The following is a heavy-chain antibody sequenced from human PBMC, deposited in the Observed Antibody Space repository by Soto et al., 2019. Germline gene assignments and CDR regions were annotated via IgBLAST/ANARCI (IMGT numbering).Heavy chain of an antibody. CDR2: IYHTGIA. CDR3: VSKLGPNYYGLDV. CDR1: GETITNNHW. Sequence: SEKLPLTCTVYGETITNNHWWSWVRQPPGKGPELIGEIYHTGIANYNPSLESRVAFSVDKSKNQFSLSLTSVTAADTAVYYCVSKLGPNYYGLDVWCQWTTVT. D-gene: IGHD3-16*01. J-gene: IGHJ6*02. V-gene: IGHV4-4*02.